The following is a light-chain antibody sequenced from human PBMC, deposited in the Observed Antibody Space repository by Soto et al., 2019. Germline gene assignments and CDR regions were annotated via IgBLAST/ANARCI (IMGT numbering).Light chain of an antibody. CDR2: GAS. CDR1: QSVSDN. V-gene: IGKV3-15*01. J-gene: IGKJ4*01. CDR3: QQYNNWPLT. Sequence: EIVMTQSPATLSVSPRERVTLSCRASQSVSDNLAWYQQKPGQAPRLLIYGASTRATGIPARFSGSGSGTEFTLTISSLQSEDFAVYYCQQYNNWPLTFGGGTKVEIK.